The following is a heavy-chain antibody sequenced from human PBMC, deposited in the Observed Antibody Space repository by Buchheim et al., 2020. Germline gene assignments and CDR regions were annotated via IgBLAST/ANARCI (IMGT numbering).Heavy chain of an antibody. CDR1: GYTFTGYY. V-gene: IGHV1-2*02. D-gene: IGHD3-3*01. CDR2: INPNSGGT. J-gene: IGHJ6*02. CDR3: ARRGYYDFWSGYYPLYYYGMDV. Sequence: QVQLVQSGAEVKKPGASVKVSCKASGYTFTGYYMHWVRQAPGQGLEWMGWINPNSGGTNYAQKFQGRVTMTRDTSISTAYMELSRLRSDDTAVYYCARRGYYDFWSGYYPLYYYGMDVWGQGTT.